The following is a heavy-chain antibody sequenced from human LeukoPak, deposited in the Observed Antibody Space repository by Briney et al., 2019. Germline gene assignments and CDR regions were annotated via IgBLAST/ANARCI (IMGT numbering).Heavy chain of an antibody. J-gene: IGHJ6*04. CDR2: ISAYNGNT. Sequence: ASVKVSCKASGYTFTSYGISWVRQAPGQGLEWMGWISAYNGNTNYAQKLQGRVTMTTDTSTSTAYMELRSLRSDDTAVYYCARWALTNYYYYYGMDVWGKGTTVTVSS. CDR1: GYTFTSYG. V-gene: IGHV1-18*04. CDR3: ARWALTNYYYYYGMDV. D-gene: IGHD1-1*01.